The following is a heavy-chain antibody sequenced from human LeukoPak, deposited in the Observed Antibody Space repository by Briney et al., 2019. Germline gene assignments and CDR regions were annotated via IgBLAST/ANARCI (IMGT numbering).Heavy chain of an antibody. Sequence: PGGSLRLSCAASGFIFSDSAVLWVRQVSAKGLECVGRIKNKYNNYATAYAASVKGRSTISRDDSKNVAYLQMNSLKMEDTAIYYCTRLRGTYFGFDIWGEGTRVTVSS. CDR2: IKNKYNNYAT. D-gene: IGHD1-26*01. CDR3: TRLRGTYFGFDI. J-gene: IGHJ3*02. CDR1: GFIFSDSA. V-gene: IGHV3-73*01.